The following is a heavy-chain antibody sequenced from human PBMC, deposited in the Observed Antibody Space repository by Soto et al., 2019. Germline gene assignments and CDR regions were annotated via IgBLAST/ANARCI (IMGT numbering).Heavy chain of an antibody. D-gene: IGHD3-16*01. V-gene: IGHV1-18*01. CDR3: VRGDGGYFDQ. CDR1: GYTFTNYG. Sequence: QVQLVQSGVEVKKPGASVKVSCKAMGYTFTNYGLSWGRQAPGEGLEWLGWISAYNGHTKYAQKGQDRVPLTTDTSASTAYLELRSLTSDDTAVYYCVRGDGGYFDQWGQGTLVLVSS. CDR2: ISAYNGHT. J-gene: IGHJ4*02.